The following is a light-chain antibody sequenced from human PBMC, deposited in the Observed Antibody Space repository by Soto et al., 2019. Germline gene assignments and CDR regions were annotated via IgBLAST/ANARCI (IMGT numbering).Light chain of an antibody. V-gene: IGKV3-20*01. CDR2: GAS. CDR3: QQYGSSRWT. J-gene: IGKJ1*01. Sequence: EIVLTQSPGTLSLSPGERATLSCRASQSVSSSYLAWYQQNRGQAPRLLLYGASSRAPGIPDRFGGSGSGTDFTLTISRLEPEDFAVYYCQQYGSSRWTFGQGTKVEIK. CDR1: QSVSSSY.